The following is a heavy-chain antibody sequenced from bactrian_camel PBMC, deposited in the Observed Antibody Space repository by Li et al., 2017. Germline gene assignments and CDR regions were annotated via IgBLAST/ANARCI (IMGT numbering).Heavy chain of an antibody. V-gene: IGHV3S31*01. Sequence: VQLVESGGGLVQPGGSLRLSCVGSGFTFSTYAMTWVRQAPGKGLEWVSTINSGGDTTYYSDSVKGRFTISRDDANNALYLQMSSLKPEDTAMYYCATDGGLVELVSCTSVDFEFGYWGQGTQVTVS. J-gene: IGHJ6*01. CDR3: ATDGGLVELVSCTSVDFEFGY. CDR1: GFTFSTYA. D-gene: IGHD7*01. CDR2: INSGGDTT.